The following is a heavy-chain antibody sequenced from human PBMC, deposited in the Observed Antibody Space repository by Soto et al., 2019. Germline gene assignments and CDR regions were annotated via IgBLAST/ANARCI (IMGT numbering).Heavy chain of an antibody. Sequence: ETLSLTCAVYGGSFSGYYWSWIRQPPGKGLEWIGEINHSGSTNYNPSLKSRVTISVDTSKNQFSLKLSSVTAADTAVYYCARDRGGHYDFWSGYLSWFDPWGQGTLVTVSS. CDR2: INHSGST. D-gene: IGHD3-3*01. CDR1: GGSFSGYY. V-gene: IGHV4-34*01. J-gene: IGHJ5*02. CDR3: ARDRGGHYDFWSGYLSWFDP.